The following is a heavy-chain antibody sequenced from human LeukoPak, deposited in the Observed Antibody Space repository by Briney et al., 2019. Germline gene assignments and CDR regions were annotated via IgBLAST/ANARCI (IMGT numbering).Heavy chain of an antibody. D-gene: IGHD5-24*01. CDR2: IYYSGST. Sequence: SETLSLTCTVSGGSISSSSYYWGWIRQPPGKGLEWIGSIYYSGSTYYNPSLKGRVTISVDTSKNQFSLKLSSVTAADTAVYYCARHRDGYNRGLDAFDIWGQGTMVTVSS. CDR1: GGSISSSSYY. CDR3: ARHRDGYNRGLDAFDI. V-gene: IGHV4-39*01. J-gene: IGHJ3*02.